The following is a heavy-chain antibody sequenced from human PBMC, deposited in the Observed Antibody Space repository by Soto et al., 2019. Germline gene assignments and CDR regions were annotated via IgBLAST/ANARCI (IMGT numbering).Heavy chain of an antibody. CDR3: ARDSDVGEVH. V-gene: IGHV4-30-4*01. CDR1: GGSISSGDYY. J-gene: IGHJ4*02. Sequence: SETLSLTCTVSGGSISSGDYYWSWIRQSPGKGLEWIGYIYYSGSTYYNPSLKSRVTISVDTSKNQFSLKLSSVAAADTAVYYCARDSDVGEVHWGQGTLVTVSS. CDR2: IYYSGST.